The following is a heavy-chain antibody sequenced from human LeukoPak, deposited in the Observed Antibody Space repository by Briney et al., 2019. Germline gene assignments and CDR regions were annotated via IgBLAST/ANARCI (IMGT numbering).Heavy chain of an antibody. CDR3: ARDYGGIVGATGIFDY. J-gene: IGHJ4*02. CDR1: GYTFTNYG. CDR2: ISAYNGNT. D-gene: IGHD1-26*01. Sequence: ASVKVSCKASGYTFTNYGISWVRQAPGQGLEWMGWISAYNGNTNYAQKLQGRVTMTTDTSTSTAYMELRSLRSDDTAVYYCARDYGGIVGATGIFDYWGQGTLVTVSS. V-gene: IGHV1-18*01.